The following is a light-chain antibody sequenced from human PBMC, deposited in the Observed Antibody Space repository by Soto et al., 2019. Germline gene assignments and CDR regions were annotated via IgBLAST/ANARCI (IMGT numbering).Light chain of an antibody. CDR3: QQSYSTQGT. CDR1: QSISSS. CDR2: VAS. Sequence: DIQMTQSQSSMSASVGDRVTITCRASQSISSSLDWYQQKPGNAPKLLIYVASSLQSGVPSRFSGSGSGTDFTLTISSLQPEDFATYYCQQSYSTQGTFGQGTKVEIK. V-gene: IGKV1-39*01. J-gene: IGKJ1*01.